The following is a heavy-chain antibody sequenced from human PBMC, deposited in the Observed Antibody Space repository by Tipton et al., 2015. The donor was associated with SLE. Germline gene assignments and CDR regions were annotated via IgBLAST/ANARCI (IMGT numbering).Heavy chain of an antibody. V-gene: IGHV3-30*04. CDR2: ISYDGSNK. D-gene: IGHD2-21*01. CDR3: ASSLQLNYFDY. Sequence: SLRLSCAASGFTFSIYAIHWVRQAPGKGLEWVAVISYDGSNKHYADSVKGRFTISRDNSKNTLYLQMNSLRAEDTAVYYCASSLQLNYFDYWGQGTLVTVSS. J-gene: IGHJ4*02. CDR1: GFTFSIYA.